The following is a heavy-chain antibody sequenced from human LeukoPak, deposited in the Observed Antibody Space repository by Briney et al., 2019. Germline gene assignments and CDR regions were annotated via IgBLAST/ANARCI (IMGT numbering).Heavy chain of an antibody. D-gene: IGHD3-3*01. Sequence: PGGSLRLSCAASGFTVSSNYLSWVRQAPGKGLECVSVIYSGGNTYYADSVKGRFTISRDNSKSTLYLQMNSLRPEDTAVYYCAREGVNSPDDTFDVWGQGTMVTVSS. CDR1: GFTVSSNY. V-gene: IGHV3-53*05. CDR3: AREGVNSPDDTFDV. J-gene: IGHJ3*01. CDR2: IYSGGNT.